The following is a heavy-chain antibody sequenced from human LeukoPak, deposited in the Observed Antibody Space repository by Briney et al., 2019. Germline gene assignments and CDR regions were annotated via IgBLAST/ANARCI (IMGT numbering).Heavy chain of an antibody. Sequence: GASVKVSCKASGGTFSSYAISWVRQAPGQGLEWMGGIIPIFGTANYAQKFKGRVTITADESTSTAYMELSSLRSEDTAVYYCARSRLRNYDYVWGSSNLNWFDPWGQGTLVTVSS. J-gene: IGHJ5*02. CDR3: ARSRLRNYDYVWGSSNLNWFDP. CDR1: GGTFSSYA. D-gene: IGHD3-16*01. V-gene: IGHV1-69*13. CDR2: IIPIFGTA.